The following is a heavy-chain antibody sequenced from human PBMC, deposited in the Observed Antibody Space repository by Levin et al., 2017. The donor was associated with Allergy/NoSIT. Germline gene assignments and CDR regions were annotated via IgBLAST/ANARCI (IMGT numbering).Heavy chain of an antibody. V-gene: IGHV3-30*04. CDR2: ISYDGSNK. Sequence: GGSLRLSCAASGFTFSSYAMHWVRQAPGKGLEWVAVISYDGSNKYYADSVKGRFTISRDNSKNTLYLQMNSLRAEDTAVYYCARGSGWYFHYWGQGTLVTVSS. D-gene: IGHD6-19*01. J-gene: IGHJ4*02. CDR3: ARGSGWYFHY. CDR1: GFTFSSYA.